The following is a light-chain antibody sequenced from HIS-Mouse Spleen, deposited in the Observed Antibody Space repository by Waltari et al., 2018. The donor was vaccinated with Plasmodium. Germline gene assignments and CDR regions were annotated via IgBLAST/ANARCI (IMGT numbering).Light chain of an antibody. CDR1: QSISSY. CDR2: AAS. J-gene: IGKJ4*01. Sequence: DIQMTQSPSSLSASVGDRVTITCRASQSISSYLTWYQQKPVKAPKLLIYAASSLQSGVPSRFSGSGSGTDFTLTISSLQPEDFATYYCQQSYSTPLTFGGGTKVEIK. CDR3: QQSYSTPLT. V-gene: IGKV1-39*01.